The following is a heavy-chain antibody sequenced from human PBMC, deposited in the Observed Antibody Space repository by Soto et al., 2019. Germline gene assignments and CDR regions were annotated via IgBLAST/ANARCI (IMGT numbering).Heavy chain of an antibody. D-gene: IGHD3-22*01. CDR2: INPNSGGT. V-gene: IGHV1-2*02. CDR3: ARDYTMIVSNWFAP. Sequence: VASVKVSCKASGYTFTGYYMHWVRQAPGQGLEWMGWINPNSGGTNYAQKFQGRVTMTRDTSISTAYMELSRLRSDDTAVYYCARDYTMIVSNWFAPWGQGTLVTVSS. J-gene: IGHJ5*02. CDR1: GYTFTGYY.